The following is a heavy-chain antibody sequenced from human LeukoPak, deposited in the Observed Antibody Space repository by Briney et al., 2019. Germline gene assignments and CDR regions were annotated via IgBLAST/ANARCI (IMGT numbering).Heavy chain of an antibody. CDR2: IRQDGSET. CDR1: GFIFSNYW. CDR3: ARDPYPSGSKWGEDY. D-gene: IGHD1-26*01. Sequence: KSGGSLRLSCAASGFIFSNYWMTWVRQAPGKGLEWVANIRQDGSETNYVDSMKGRFTISRDNAKYSLSLQMNSLRAEDTAVYYCARDPYPSGSKWGEDYWGQGTLVTVSS. V-gene: IGHV3-7*01. J-gene: IGHJ4*02.